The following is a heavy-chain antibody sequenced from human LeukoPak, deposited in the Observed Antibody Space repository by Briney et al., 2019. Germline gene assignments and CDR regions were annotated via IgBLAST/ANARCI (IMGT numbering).Heavy chain of an antibody. CDR1: GFTFDDYA. D-gene: IGHD1-26*01. J-gene: IGHJ3*02. CDR2: ITWNTGST. Sequence: PGRSLRLSCAASGFTFDDYAMHWVRQAPGKGLEWVSGITWNTGSTGYADSVKGRFTVSRDNAKNSLYLQMNSLRADDTALYYCAKDRGGSYFDAFDIWGQGTLVTVSS. V-gene: IGHV3-9*01. CDR3: AKDRGGSYFDAFDI.